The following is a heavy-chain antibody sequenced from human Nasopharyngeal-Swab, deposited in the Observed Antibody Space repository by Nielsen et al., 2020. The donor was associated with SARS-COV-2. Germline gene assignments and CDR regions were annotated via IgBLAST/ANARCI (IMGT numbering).Heavy chain of an antibody. J-gene: IGHJ5*02. CDR2: ISSSGSTI. CDR1: GFTFSSYE. V-gene: IGHV3-48*03. CDR3: ARGESSTTYYDFWSGSRHWFDP. Sequence: GGSLRLSRAASGFTFSSYEMNWVRQAPGKGLEWVSYISSSGSTIYYADSVKGRFTISRDNAKNSLYLQMNSLRAEDTAVYYCARGESSTTYYDFWSGSRHWFDPWGQGTLVTVSS. D-gene: IGHD3-3*01.